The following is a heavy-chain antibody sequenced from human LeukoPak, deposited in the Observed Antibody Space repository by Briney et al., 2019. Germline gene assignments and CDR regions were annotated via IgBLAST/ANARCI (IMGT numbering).Heavy chain of an antibody. CDR2: IRYDGSNK. CDR1: GFTFSSYG. D-gene: IGHD1-14*01. J-gene: IGHJ4*02. Sequence: PGGSLRLSCAASGFTFSSYGMYWVRQAPGKGLEWVAFIRYDGSNKYYADSVKGRFTVSRDNSKNTLYLQMKSLRAEDTAVHYCARVVRYFDYWGQGTLVTVSS. V-gene: IGHV3-30*02. CDR3: ARVVRYFDY.